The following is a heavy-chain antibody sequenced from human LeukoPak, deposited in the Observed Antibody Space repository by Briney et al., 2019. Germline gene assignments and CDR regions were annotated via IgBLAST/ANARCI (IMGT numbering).Heavy chain of an antibody. J-gene: IGHJ3*02. Sequence: SETLSLTCAVYGGSFSGYYWSWIRQPPGKGLEWIGEINHSGSTNYNPSLKSRVTISVDTSKNQFSLKLSSVTAADTAVYYCARDRRYSSSSGGKFDAFDIWGQGTMVTVSS. CDR1: GGSFSGYY. D-gene: IGHD6-6*01. CDR2: INHSGST. V-gene: IGHV4-34*01. CDR3: ARDRRYSSSSGGKFDAFDI.